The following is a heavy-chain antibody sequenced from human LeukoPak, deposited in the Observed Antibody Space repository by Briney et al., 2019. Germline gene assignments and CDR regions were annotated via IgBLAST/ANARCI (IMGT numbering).Heavy chain of an antibody. CDR2: IYDSRST. Sequence: SETLSLTCPVSGGSLSSSRYYWGWIRQPPGKGLEWIGTIYDSRSTYYNQSLKGRVTISVGTSKNQFSLKLGSVTAADTAVYYCARQTCISESYYDLDYWGQGTLVTVS. D-gene: IGHD3-10*01. V-gene: IGHV4-39*01. CDR1: GGSLSSSRYY. J-gene: IGHJ4*02. CDR3: ARQTCISESYYDLDY.